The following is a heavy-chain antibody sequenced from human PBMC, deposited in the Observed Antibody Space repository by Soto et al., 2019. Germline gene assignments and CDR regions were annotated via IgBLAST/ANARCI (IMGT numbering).Heavy chain of an antibody. D-gene: IGHD6-6*01. CDR3: AREPAESRVSPVIPHMDV. CDR1: GYTFTSYG. CDR2: ISTYNGNT. J-gene: IGHJ6*02. Sequence: QVQLVQSGAEVKKPGASVKVSCKASGYTFTSYGISWVRQAPGQGLEWMGWISTYNGNTNYAQNLQGRVTMTRDTSTTTAYMELRSLRSDDTAVYYCAREPAESRVSPVIPHMDVWGQGTTVTVSS. V-gene: IGHV1-18*01.